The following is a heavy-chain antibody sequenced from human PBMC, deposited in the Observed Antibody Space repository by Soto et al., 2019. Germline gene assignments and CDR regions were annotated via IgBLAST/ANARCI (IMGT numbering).Heavy chain of an antibody. CDR3: ARPDFGGNSLAY. CDR1: GYTFTDYY. V-gene: IGHV1-46*01. CDR2: ITPSGGST. J-gene: IGHJ4*02. D-gene: IGHD2-21*02. Sequence: ASVKVSCKASGYTFTDYYVHWVRQAPGQGLEWMGMITPSGGSTSYPQKFQGRVTMTRDTSTSTVYMELSSLRSEDTAVYYCARPDFGGNSLAYWGQGTLVTVS.